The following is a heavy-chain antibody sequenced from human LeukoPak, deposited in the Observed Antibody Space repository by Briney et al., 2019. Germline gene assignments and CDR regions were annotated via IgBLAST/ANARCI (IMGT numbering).Heavy chain of an antibody. CDR1: GGSFSGYY. Sequence: PSETLSLTCAVYGGSFSGYYWSWIRQPPGKGLEWIGEINHSGSTNYNPSLKSRVTISVDTSKNQSSLKLSSVTAADTAVYYCARGVATADYDSSGYVHAVPYYFDYWGQGTLVTVSS. D-gene: IGHD3-22*01. V-gene: IGHV4-34*01. J-gene: IGHJ4*02. CDR3: ARGVATADYDSSGYVHAVPYYFDY. CDR2: INHSGST.